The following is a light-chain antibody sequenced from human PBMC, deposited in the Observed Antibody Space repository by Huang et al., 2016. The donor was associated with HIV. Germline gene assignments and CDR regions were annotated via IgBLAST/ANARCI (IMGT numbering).Light chain of an antibody. CDR2: HAS. CDR1: QDINFY. J-gene: IGKJ1*01. Sequence: DIQMTQSPSSLSASVGARVTITCRASQDINFYLAWFRQKPGKAPKSLIYHASSLKSGVPSKFSGSGSGTEFTLTIRSLQPEDSATYFCQHDKSYPPTFGQGTKVEIK. CDR3: QHDKSYPPT. V-gene: IGKV1-16*02.